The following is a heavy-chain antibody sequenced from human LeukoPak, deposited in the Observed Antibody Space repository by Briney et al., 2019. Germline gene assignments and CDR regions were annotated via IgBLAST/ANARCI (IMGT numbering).Heavy chain of an antibody. CDR2: IYYSGST. D-gene: IGHD3-16*02. J-gene: IGHJ4*02. CDR1: GGSISSSSYY. CDR3: ARAYDYVWGSYQTAFDY. V-gene: IGHV4-39*01. Sequence: SETLSLTCTVSGGSISSSSYYWGWIRQPPGKGLEWIGSIYYSGSTYYNPSLKSRVTISVDTSKNQFSPKLSSVTAADTAVYYCARAYDYVWGSYQTAFDYWGQGTLVTVSS.